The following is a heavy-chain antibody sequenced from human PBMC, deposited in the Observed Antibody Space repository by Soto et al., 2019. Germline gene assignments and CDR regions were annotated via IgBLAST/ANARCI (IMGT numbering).Heavy chain of an antibody. J-gene: IGHJ4*02. V-gene: IGHV3-21*01. CDR2: ISITSSYI. Sequence: GGSLRLSCAASGITFSTYSMNWVRQAPGKGLEWVSSISITSSYIYYADSLKGRFTVSRDNAKNTLYLQMNSLRAEDTAVYYCAAGIADYYDSSGYYAYWGQGILVTVS. CDR1: GITFSTYS. CDR3: AAGIADYYDSSGYYAY. D-gene: IGHD3-22*01.